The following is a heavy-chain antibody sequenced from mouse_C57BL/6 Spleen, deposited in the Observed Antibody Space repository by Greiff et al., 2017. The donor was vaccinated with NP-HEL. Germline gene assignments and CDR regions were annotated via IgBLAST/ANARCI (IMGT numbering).Heavy chain of an antibody. D-gene: IGHD1-1*01. V-gene: IGHV1-66*01. J-gene: IGHJ2*01. CDR1: GYSFTSYY. Sequence: QVQLQQSGPELVKPGASVKISCKASGYSFTSYYIHWVKQRPGQGLEWIGWIYPGSGNTKYNEKFKGKATLTADTSSSTAYMQLSSLTSEDSAVYYCADYYGSRGDYWGQGTTLTVSS. CDR3: ADYYGSRGDY. CDR2: IYPGSGNT.